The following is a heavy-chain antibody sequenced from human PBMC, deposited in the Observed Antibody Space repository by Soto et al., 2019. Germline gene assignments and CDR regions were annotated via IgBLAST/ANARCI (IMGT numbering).Heavy chain of an antibody. CDR3: AKGGSISARYFDY. CDR1: GFTLRSYG. CDR2: ISYDGRNK. J-gene: IGHJ4*02. D-gene: IGHD6-6*01. Sequence: ESGGGVVQPGSSLRLSCAASGFTLRSYGMHWVRQAPGKGLEWVAVISYDGRNKYYADSVKGRFTISRDNSKNTLYLEMNSLRAEDTAVYYCAKGGSISARYFDYWGQGTLATVSS. V-gene: IGHV3-30*18.